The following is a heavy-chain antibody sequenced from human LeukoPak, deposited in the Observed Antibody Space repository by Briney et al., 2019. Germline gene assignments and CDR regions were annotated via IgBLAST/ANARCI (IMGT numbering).Heavy chain of an antibody. CDR2: IKGKTDGGTT. V-gene: IGHV3-15*01. CDR1: GFTFSNAC. J-gene: IGHJ4*02. D-gene: IGHD5-18*01. CDR3: TTGTWMQLWYADY. Sequence: TGGSLRLSCAASGFTFSNACMSWVRQAPGKGLEWVGHIKGKTDGGTTDYAAPVQGRFTISRDDSKNTLFLQMNSLKTEDTAVYYCTTGTWMQLWYADYWGQGTLVTVSS.